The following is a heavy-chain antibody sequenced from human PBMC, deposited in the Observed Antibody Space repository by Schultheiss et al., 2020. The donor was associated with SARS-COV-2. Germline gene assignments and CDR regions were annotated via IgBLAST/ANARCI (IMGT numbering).Heavy chain of an antibody. Sequence: GGSLRLSCSASGFTFSSYAMHWVRQAPGKGLEYVSAISSNGGSTYYADSVKGRFTISRDNSKNTLYLQMSSLRAEDTAVYYCVKEMNLGYCSSTSCYLPPYYGMDVWGQGTTVTVSS. V-gene: IGHV3-64D*09. CDR2: ISSNGGST. CDR1: GFTFSSYA. D-gene: IGHD2-2*01. CDR3: VKEMNLGYCSSTSCYLPPYYGMDV. J-gene: IGHJ6*02.